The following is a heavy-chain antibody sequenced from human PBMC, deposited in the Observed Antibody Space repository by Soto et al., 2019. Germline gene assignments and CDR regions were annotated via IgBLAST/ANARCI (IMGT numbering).Heavy chain of an antibody. CDR2: IYTSGST. J-gene: IGHJ3*02. Sequence: SETLSLTCTVSGGSISSYYWSWIRQPAGKGLEWIGRIYTSGSTNYNPSLKSRVTMSVDTSKKQFSLNLASVSAADTAVYYCATYRKFFQIWGQWTKVTVSS. CDR3: ATYRKFFQI. V-gene: IGHV4-4*07. CDR1: GGSISSYY.